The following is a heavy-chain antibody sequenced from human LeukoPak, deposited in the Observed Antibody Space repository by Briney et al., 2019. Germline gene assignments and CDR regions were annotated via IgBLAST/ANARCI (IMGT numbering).Heavy chain of an antibody. J-gene: IGHJ4*02. V-gene: IGHV3-30*18. Sequence: GGSLRLSCAASGFTFSSYWMSWVRQAPGKGLEWVAIISYDGSNEYYADSVKGRFTISRDNSKNTLYLQMNSLRAEDTAVYYCAKLGQGVDTGLNWGQGTLVTVSS. CDR3: AKLGQGVDTGLN. D-gene: IGHD5-18*01. CDR2: ISYDGSNE. CDR1: GFTFSSYW.